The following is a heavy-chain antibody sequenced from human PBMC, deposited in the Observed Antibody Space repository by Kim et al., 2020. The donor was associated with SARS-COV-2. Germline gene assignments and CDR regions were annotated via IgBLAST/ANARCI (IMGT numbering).Heavy chain of an antibody. D-gene: IGHD3-16*01. CDR2: ISYDGSNK. V-gene: IGHV3-30*18. CDR3: AKDYDKVFDY. Sequence: GGSLRLSCAASGFTFSSYGLHWVRQAPGKGLEWVAVISYDGSNKYYADSVKGRFTISRDNSKNTLYLQMNSLRAEDTAVYYCAKDYDKVFDYWGQGTLVTVSS. CDR1: GFTFSSYG. J-gene: IGHJ4*02.